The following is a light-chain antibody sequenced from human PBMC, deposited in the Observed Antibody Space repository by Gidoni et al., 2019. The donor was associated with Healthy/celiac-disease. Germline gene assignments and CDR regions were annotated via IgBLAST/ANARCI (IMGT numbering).Light chain of an antibody. V-gene: IGKV2-28*01. CDR1: QSLLHSNGYNY. Sequence: DIVMTQSPLSLPVTPGEPASISCRSSQSLLHSNGYNYLDWYLQKPGQSPQLLIYLGSNRASGVPDRLSGSGSGTDFTLKISRVEAEDVGVYYCMQALQTPITCGQGTRLEIK. J-gene: IGKJ5*01. CDR3: MQALQTPIT. CDR2: LGS.